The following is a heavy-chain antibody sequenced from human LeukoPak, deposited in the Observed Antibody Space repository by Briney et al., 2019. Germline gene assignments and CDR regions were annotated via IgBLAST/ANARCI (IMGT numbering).Heavy chain of an antibody. CDR1: GFTFTSYW. CDR3: ARVRDGWGSPLAPFDP. D-gene: IGHD3-10*01. J-gene: IGHJ5*02. V-gene: IGHV3-7*03. CDR2: INEDGGEK. Sequence: GGSLRLSCAASGFTFTSYWMTWVRQAPGKGLEWVANINEDGGEKDYVESVKGRFTISRDNVKNSLYLQMNLLRGEDTALYYCARVRDGWGSPLAPFDPWGQGTLVTVSS.